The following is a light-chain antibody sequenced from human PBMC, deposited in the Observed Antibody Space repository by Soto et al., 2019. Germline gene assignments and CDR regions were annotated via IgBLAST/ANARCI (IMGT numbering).Light chain of an antibody. Sequence: EVVMTQSPATMYVSPGERVTLCCRDSQSVYVNVAWYQQIPGQALRLLISGASTRATGIPSKFSGSGSGTEFTLTISSLESEDFAVYYCQQYNNWPLTFGQGTKVDIK. CDR1: QSVYVN. CDR2: GAS. V-gene: IGKV3-15*01. CDR3: QQYNNWPLT. J-gene: IGKJ1*01.